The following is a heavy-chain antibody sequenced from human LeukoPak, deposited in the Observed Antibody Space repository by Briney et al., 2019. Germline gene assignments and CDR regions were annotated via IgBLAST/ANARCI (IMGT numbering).Heavy chain of an antibody. CDR3: TGTVTYFDSSTYPPDAFDI. J-gene: IGHJ3*02. V-gene: IGHV3-53*01. D-gene: IGHD3-22*01. CDR1: VFSDY. CDR2: IYSSGLT. Sequence: GGSLRLSCAATVFSDYMNWVRQAPGKGLEWVSVIYSSGLTYCADSVKGRFTISRDNSKNTLYLQMNTLRAEDTAVYYCTGTVTYFDSSTYPPDAFDIWGQGTMVTVSS.